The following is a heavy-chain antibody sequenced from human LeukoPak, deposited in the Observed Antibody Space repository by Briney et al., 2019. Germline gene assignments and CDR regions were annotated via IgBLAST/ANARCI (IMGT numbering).Heavy chain of an antibody. CDR2: ITWNSYSM. J-gene: IGHJ4*02. D-gene: IGHD1-26*01. CDR1: GFTFDDYA. Sequence: GGSLRLSCAASGFTFDDYARHWVRQAPGKGLEWVSGITWNSYSMGYADSVKGRFTITRDNAKNSLFLQMNSLRADDVALYYCAKSVGATTGGFDYCGQGTLVTVSS. CDR3: AKSVGATTGGFDY. V-gene: IGHV3-9*03.